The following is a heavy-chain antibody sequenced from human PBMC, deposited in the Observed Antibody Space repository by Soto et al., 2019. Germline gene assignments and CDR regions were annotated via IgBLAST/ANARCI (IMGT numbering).Heavy chain of an antibody. CDR2: IYSGGST. D-gene: IGHD2-8*02. Sequence: GGSLRLSCAASGLTVSSNYMSWVRQAPGKGLEWVSVIYSGGSTYYADSVKGRFTISRDNSKNTLYLQMNSLRAEDTAVYYCARLSGGYGYYYGMDVWGQGTTVTVSS. J-gene: IGHJ6*02. CDR3: ARLSGGYGYYYGMDV. V-gene: IGHV3-53*01. CDR1: GLTVSSNY.